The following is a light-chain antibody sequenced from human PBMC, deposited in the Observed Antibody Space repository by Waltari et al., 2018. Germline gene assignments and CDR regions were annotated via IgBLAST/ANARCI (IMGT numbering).Light chain of an antibody. CDR2: KAN. Sequence: QTVVTQEPSLSVSPGGTVTLTCALSSGSVSTTSYASWYQQTPGQAPRTLVYKANTRSSGVPDRFSRSIPGNKASLTIAGAQADDESNYYCLLYMGSGNWVFGGGTKLTVL. CDR1: SGSVSTTSY. J-gene: IGLJ3*02. V-gene: IGLV8-61*01. CDR3: LLYMGSGNWV.